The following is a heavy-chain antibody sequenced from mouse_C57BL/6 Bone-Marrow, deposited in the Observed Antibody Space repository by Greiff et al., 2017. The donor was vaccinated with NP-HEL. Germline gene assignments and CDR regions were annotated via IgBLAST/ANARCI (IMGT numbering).Heavy chain of an antibody. CDR2: IYPRDGST. V-gene: IGHV1-78*01. Sequence: VKLMESDAELVKPGASVKISCKVSGYTFTDHTIHWMKQRPEQGLEWIGYIYPRDGSTKYNEKFKGKATLTADKSSSTAYMQLNSLTSEDSAVYFCARWGYYGSNYYAMDYWGQGTSVTVSS. J-gene: IGHJ4*01. D-gene: IGHD1-1*01. CDR1: GYTFTDHT. CDR3: ARWGYYGSNYYAMDY.